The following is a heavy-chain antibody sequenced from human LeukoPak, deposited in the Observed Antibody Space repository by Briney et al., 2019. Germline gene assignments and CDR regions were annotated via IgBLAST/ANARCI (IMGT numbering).Heavy chain of an antibody. CDR2: ISAYNGNT. Sequence: PPASVKVSCKASGGTFSSYGISWVRQAPGQGLEWMGWISAYNGNTNYAQKLQGRVTMTTDTSTSTAYMELRSLRSDDTAVYYSARAFRLGATTTYYYGMDVWGQGTTVTVSS. CDR1: GGTFSSYG. V-gene: IGHV1-18*01. D-gene: IGHD1-26*01. J-gene: IGHJ6*02. CDR3: ARAFRLGATTTYYYGMDV.